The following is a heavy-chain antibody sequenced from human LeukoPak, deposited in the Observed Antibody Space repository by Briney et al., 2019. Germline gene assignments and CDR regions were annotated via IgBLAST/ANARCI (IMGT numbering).Heavy chain of an antibody. CDR3: TSYYYGSGSYYNSLDY. V-gene: IGHV3-73*01. Sequence: PGGSLRLSCAASGFTFSGSAMHWVRQASGKGLEWVGRIRSKANSYATAYAASVKGRFTISRDDSKNTAYLQMNSLKTEDTAVYYCTSYYYGSGSYYNSLDYRGQGTLVTVSS. D-gene: IGHD3-10*01. J-gene: IGHJ4*02. CDR2: IRSKANSYAT. CDR1: GFTFSGSA.